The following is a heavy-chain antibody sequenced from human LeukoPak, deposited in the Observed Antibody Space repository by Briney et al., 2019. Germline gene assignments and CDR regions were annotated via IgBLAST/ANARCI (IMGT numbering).Heavy chain of an antibody. CDR2: IYPGDSDT. D-gene: IGHD3-16*02. V-gene: IGHV5-51*01. J-gene: IGHJ4*02. CDR1: GYSFTSYW. Sequence: KHGESLKISCKGSGYSFTSYWIGWVRQMPGKGLEWMGIIYPGDSDTRYSPSFQGQVTISADKSISTAYLQWSSLKASDTAMYYCARQDTHDYVWGSYRYSFDYWGQGTLVTASS. CDR3: ARQDTHDYVWGSYRYSFDY.